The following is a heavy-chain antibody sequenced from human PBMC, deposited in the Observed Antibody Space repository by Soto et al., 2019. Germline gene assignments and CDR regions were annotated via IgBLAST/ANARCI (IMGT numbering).Heavy chain of an antibody. CDR1: GGSFSGYY. CDR3: ARGPPKLRYFDWLSQYYFDY. CDR2: INHSGST. V-gene: IGHV4-34*01. D-gene: IGHD3-9*01. Sequence: KPSETLSLTCAVYGGSFSGYYWSWIRQPPGKGLEWIGEINHSGSTNYNPSLKSRVTISVDTSKNQFSLKLSSVTAADTAVYYCARGPPKLRYFDWLSQYYFDYRGQGTLVTVSS. J-gene: IGHJ4*02.